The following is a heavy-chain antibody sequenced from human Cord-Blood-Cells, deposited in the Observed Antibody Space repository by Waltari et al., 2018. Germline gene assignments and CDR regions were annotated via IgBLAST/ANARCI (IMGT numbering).Heavy chain of an antibody. J-gene: IGHJ4*02. V-gene: IGHV1-2*02. CDR2: NNPNSGVT. Sequence: QVQLVQSGAEVKKPGASVKVSCKASGYTFTGYYMHWVRQAPGQGLEWMGWNNPNSGVTNYAQKFQGRVTMTRDTSISTAYMELGRLRSDDTAVYYCARVGTITGDYHFDYWGQGTLVTVSS. D-gene: IGHD7-27*01. CDR3: ARVGTITGDYHFDY. CDR1: GYTFTGYY.